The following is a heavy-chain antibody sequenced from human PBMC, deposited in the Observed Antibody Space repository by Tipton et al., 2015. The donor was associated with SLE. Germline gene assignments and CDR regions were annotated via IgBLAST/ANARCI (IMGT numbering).Heavy chain of an antibody. D-gene: IGHD3-16*01. Sequence: TLSLTCTVSGCSISGHYWTGIRQAPGKGLEWIGYIYNTGSTNYNPPLKSRVTIELDTSRNQCSLKLTSVTAADTAIYYCVRWSYAGYFDPWGQGTPVTVST. CDR3: VRWSYAGYFDP. V-gene: IGHV4-59*11. CDR1: GCSISGHY. CDR2: IYNTGST. J-gene: IGHJ5*02.